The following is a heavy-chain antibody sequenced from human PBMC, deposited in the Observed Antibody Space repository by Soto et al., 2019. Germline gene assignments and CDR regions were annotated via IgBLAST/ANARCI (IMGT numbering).Heavy chain of an antibody. D-gene: IGHD3-22*01. Sequence: QVQLVQSGAEVKKPGASVKVSCKACGYTFTNYAMHWVRQAPGQRLEWMGWINAGNGNTKYSQQFQGRVTITRDTSASTAYMELSSLRSEDTAVYYCARSSGYYYLEYWGQGTLVTVSS. CDR3: ARSSGYYYLEY. J-gene: IGHJ4*02. CDR1: GYTFTNYA. CDR2: INAGNGNT. V-gene: IGHV1-3*01.